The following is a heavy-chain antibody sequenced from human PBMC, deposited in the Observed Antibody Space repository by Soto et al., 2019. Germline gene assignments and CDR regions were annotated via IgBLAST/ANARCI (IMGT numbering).Heavy chain of an antibody. Sequence: GGSLRLSCAASGFTFSSYSMNWVRQAPGKGLEWVSSISSSSSYIYYADSVKGRFTISRDNAKNSLYLQMNSLRAEDTAVYYCARDTGICSSTSCPPYYFDYCGQGTLVTVSS. V-gene: IGHV3-21*01. CDR2: ISSSSSYI. J-gene: IGHJ4*02. CDR3: ARDTGICSSTSCPPYYFDY. D-gene: IGHD2-2*01. CDR1: GFTFSSYS.